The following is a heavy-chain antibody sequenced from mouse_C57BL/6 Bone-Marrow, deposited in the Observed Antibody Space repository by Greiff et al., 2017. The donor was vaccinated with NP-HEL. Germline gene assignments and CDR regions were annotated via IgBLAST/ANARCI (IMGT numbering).Heavy chain of an antibody. D-gene: IGHD1-1*01. CDR2: INPNNGGT. CDR3: ARPLYRSSSFAY. V-gene: IGHV1-22*01. J-gene: IGHJ3*01. CDR1: GYTFTDYN. Sequence: VHVKQSGPELVKPGASVKMSCKASGYTFTDYNMHWVKQSHGKSLEWIGYINPNNGGTSYNQKFKGKATLTVNKSSSTAYMELRSLTSEDSAVYYLARPLYRSSSFAYRGQGTLVTVSA.